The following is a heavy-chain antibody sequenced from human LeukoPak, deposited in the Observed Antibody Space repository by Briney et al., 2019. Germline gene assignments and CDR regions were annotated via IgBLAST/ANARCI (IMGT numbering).Heavy chain of an antibody. V-gene: IGHV3-21*01. CDR1: RFTFSSYS. CDR2: ISSSGSYI. CDR3: ARDRRAPYYGFRSCYIDHYYMDV. Sequence: GGSLRLSCAASRFTFSSYSMNWVRQAPGKGLEWVSSISSSGSYIYYADSVKGRFTISRDNAKNSLYLQMNSLRAEDTAVYYCARDRRAPYYGFRSCYIDHYYMDVWGKGTTVTVSS. J-gene: IGHJ6*03. D-gene: IGHD3-3*01.